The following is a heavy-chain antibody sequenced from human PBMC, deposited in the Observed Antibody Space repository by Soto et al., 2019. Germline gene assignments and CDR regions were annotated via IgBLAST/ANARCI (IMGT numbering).Heavy chain of an antibody. CDR2: ISGSGGST. D-gene: IGHD3-22*01. V-gene: IGHV3-23*01. CDR1: GFTFSSYA. J-gene: IGHJ4*02. CDR3: AKEKKARHYYDSSGYYY. Sequence: QPGGSLRLSCAASGFTFSSYAMSWVRQAPGKGLEWVSAISGSGGSTYYADSVKGRFTISRDNSKNTLYLQMNSLRAEDTAVYYCAKEKKARHYYDSSGYYYWGQGTLVTVSS.